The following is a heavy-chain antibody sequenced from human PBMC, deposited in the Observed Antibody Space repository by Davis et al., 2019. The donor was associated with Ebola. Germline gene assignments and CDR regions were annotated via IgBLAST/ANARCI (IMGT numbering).Heavy chain of an antibody. Sequence: GGSLRLSCAASGFTFSDYYMSWIRQAPGKGLEWVSYISSSGSTIYYADSVKGRFTISRDNAKNSLFLQMNSLRADDTAVYYCATDPYGGNPQSADYWGQGSLVTVSS. CDR3: ATDPYGGNPQSADY. V-gene: IGHV3-11*04. J-gene: IGHJ4*02. D-gene: IGHD3-16*01. CDR1: GFTFSDYY. CDR2: ISSSGSTI.